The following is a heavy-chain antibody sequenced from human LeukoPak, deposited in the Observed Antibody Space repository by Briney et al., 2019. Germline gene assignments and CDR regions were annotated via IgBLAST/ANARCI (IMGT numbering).Heavy chain of an antibody. D-gene: IGHD3-10*01. V-gene: IGHV4-34*01. CDR2: INHSGST. CDR1: GGSFSGYY. CDR3: ARYYYGSGREWFDP. J-gene: IGHJ5*02. Sequence: SETLSLTCAVYGGSFSGYYWSWIRQPPGKGLEWIGEINHSGSTNYNPSLKSRVTISVDTSKNQFSLKLSSVTAADTAVYYCARYYYGSGREWFDPWGQGTLVTVSS.